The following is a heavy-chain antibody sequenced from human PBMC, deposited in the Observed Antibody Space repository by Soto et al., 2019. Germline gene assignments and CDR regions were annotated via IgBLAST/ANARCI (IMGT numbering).Heavy chain of an antibody. CDR1: GGSISSYY. V-gene: IGHV4-59*01. J-gene: IGHJ1*01. CDR2: IYYSGST. D-gene: IGHD6-19*01. CDR3: ARLKGSGWYSEYLQH. Sequence: LSLTCTVSGGSISSYYWSWIRQPPGKGLEWIGYIYYSGSTNYNPSLKSRVTISVDTSKNQFSLKLSSVTAADTAVYYCARLKGSGWYSEYLQHWGQGTLVTVSS.